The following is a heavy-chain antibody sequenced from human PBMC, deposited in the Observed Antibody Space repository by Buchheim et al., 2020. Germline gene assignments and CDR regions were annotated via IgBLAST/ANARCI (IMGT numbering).Heavy chain of an antibody. CDR3: ARDMYSSDYYIKTFDS. V-gene: IGHV3-30-3*01. CDR1: GFTFKSYA. Sequence: QVRLVESGGGVVQPGGSLRLSCLASGFTFKSYAMYWVRQVPGLGLQWVAAIAQTGDSKYFADSVRGRFTISRDNSKNTVYLEMSSLKVEDTALYYCARDMYSSDYYIKTFDSWGQGT. J-gene: IGHJ4*02. CDR2: IAQTGDSK. D-gene: IGHD6-19*01.